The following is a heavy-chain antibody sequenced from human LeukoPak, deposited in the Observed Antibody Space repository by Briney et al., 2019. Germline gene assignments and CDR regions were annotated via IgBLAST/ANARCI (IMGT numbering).Heavy chain of an antibody. Sequence: AGGSLRLSCAASGFTFGSYGMHWVRQAPGKGLEWVAVIWYDGSNKYYADSVKGRFTISRDNSKNTLYLQMNSLRAEDTAVYYCARGVVVAATDWFDPWGQGTLVTVSS. CDR1: GFTFGSYG. V-gene: IGHV3-33*01. CDR3: ARGVVVAATDWFDP. D-gene: IGHD2-15*01. CDR2: IWYDGSNK. J-gene: IGHJ5*02.